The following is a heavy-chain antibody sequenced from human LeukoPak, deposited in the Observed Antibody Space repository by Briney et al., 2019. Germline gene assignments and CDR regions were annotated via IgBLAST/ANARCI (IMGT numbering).Heavy chain of an antibody. D-gene: IGHD4-23*01. CDR2: IWYDGSNK. Sequence: GGSLRLSCAASGFTFSSYGMHGVRQAPGKGLEWVAVIWYDGSNKYYADSVKGRFTISRDNSKNTLYLQMNSLRAEDTAVYYCARDDYGGNFNYYYYGMDVWGQGTTVTVSS. CDR1: GFTFSSYG. J-gene: IGHJ6*02. CDR3: ARDDYGGNFNYYYYGMDV. V-gene: IGHV3-33*01.